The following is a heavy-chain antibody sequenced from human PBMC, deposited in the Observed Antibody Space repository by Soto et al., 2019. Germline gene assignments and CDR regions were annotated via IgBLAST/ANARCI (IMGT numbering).Heavy chain of an antibody. CDR1: GFTFSNYA. J-gene: IGHJ4*02. V-gene: IGHV3-23*01. CDR2: ITYSGGST. Sequence: PGGSLRLSCAASGFTFSNYAMAWVRQAPGKGLEWVSTITYSGGSTDYADPVKGPRTISRDNSKNTLYLQMNSRRAEDTAVYYCAKRGYYDTSGYPIRYFDYWGQGT. D-gene: IGHD3-22*01. CDR3: AKRGYYDTSGYPIRYFDY.